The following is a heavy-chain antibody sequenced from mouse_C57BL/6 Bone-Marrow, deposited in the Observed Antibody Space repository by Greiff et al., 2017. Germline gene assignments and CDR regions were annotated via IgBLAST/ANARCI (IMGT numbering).Heavy chain of an antibody. J-gene: IGHJ1*03. CDR3: TTLITTVVADWYFDV. D-gene: IGHD1-1*01. CDR2: IDPENGDT. Sequence: DVKLQESGAELVRPGASVKLSCTASGFNIKDDYMHWVKQRPEQGLEWIGWIDPENGDTEYASKFQGKATITADTSSNTAYLQLSSLTSEDTAVYYCTTLITTVVADWYFDVWGTGTTVTVSS. CDR1: GFNIKDDY. V-gene: IGHV14-4*01.